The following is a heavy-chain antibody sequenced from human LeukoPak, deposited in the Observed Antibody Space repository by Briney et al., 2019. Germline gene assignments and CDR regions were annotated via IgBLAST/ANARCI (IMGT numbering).Heavy chain of an antibody. J-gene: IGHJ3*02. D-gene: IGHD2-2*01. V-gene: IGHV1-69*04. CDR3: ARDLWDIVVVPAAEI. CDR1: GGTFSSYT. CDR2: IIPILGIA. Sequence: SVKVSCXASGGTFSSYTISWVRQAPGQGLEWMGRIIPILGIANYAQKSQGRVTITADKSTSTAYMELSSLRSEDTAVYYCARDLWDIVVVPAAEIWGQGTMVTVSS.